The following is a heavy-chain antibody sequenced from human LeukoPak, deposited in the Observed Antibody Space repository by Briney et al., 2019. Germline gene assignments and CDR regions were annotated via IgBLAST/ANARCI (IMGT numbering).Heavy chain of an antibody. CDR2: ISGSGGST. D-gene: IGHD3-22*01. CDR1: GFTFSSYA. J-gene: IGHJ4*02. CDR3: AKDSAGWDSSGYYYGGYFDY. Sequence: PGGSLRLSCAASGFTFSSYAMSWVRQAPGKGLEWASAISGSGGSTYYADSVKGRFTISRDNSKNTLYLQMNSLRAEDTAVYYCAKDSAGWDSSGYYYGGYFDYWGQGTLVTVSS. V-gene: IGHV3-23*01.